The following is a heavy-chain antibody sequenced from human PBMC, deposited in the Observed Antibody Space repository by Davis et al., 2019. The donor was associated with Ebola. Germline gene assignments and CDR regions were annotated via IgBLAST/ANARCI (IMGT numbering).Heavy chain of an antibody. CDR3: ARGVYGNYGMDV. D-gene: IGHD5/OR15-5a*01. CDR2: IYYSGST. CDR1: GGSISSSSYY. Sequence: SETLSLTCTVSGGSISSSSYYWGWIRQPPGKGLEWIGSIYYSGSTNYNPSLKSRVTISVDTSKNQFSLKLSSVTAADTAVYYCARGVYGNYGMDVWGQGTTVTVSS. V-gene: IGHV4-39*07. J-gene: IGHJ6*02.